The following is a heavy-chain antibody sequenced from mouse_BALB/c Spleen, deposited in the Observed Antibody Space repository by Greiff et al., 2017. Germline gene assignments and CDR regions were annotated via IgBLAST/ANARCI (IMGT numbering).Heavy chain of an antibody. Sequence: EVNVVESGGGLVQPGGSLKLSCAASGFTFSSYTMSWVRQTPEKRLEWVAYISNGGGSTYYPDTVKGRFTISRDNAKNTLYLQMSSLKSEDTAMYYCARQYYYGYDGGYFDVWGAGTTVTVSS. CDR2: ISNGGGST. J-gene: IGHJ1*01. CDR3: ARQYYYGYDGGYFDV. V-gene: IGHV5-12-2*01. D-gene: IGHD2-2*01. CDR1: GFTFSSYT.